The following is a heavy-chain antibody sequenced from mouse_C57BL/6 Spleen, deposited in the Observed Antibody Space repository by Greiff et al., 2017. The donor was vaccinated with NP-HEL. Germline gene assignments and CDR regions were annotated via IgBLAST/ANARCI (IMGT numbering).Heavy chain of an antibody. CDR3: ARCPIYYDLDY. D-gene: IGHD2-4*01. Sequence: EVKVVESGGGLVKPGGSLKLSCAASGFTFSDYGMHWVRQAPEKGLEWVAYISSGSSTIYYADTVKGRFTISRDNAKNTLFLQMTSLRSEDTAMYYCARCPIYYDLDYWGQGTTLTVSS. J-gene: IGHJ2*01. V-gene: IGHV5-17*01. CDR2: ISSGSSTI. CDR1: GFTFSDYG.